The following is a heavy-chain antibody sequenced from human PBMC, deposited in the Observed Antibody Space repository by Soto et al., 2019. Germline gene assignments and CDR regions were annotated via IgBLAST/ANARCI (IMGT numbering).Heavy chain of an antibody. CDR1: GGTFGTYI. J-gene: IGHJ4*02. V-gene: IGHV1-69*01. CDR2: IIPIFGTT. CDR3: TVRSMGDVDS. D-gene: IGHD1-26*01. Sequence: QVHLVQSGAEVKKPGSSVKVSCTASGGTFGTYIISWVRQGPGQGLEWMGGIIPIFGTTTYAQKFQGRVTITADESSGTAYMDLSSLRSGDTALYYCTVRSMGDVDSWGQGTLVAVPS.